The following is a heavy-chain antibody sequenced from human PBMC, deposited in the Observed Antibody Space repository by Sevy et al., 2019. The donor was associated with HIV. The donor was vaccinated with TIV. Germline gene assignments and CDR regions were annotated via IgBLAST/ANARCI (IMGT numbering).Heavy chain of an antibody. J-gene: IGHJ6*02. Sequence: ASVKVSCKASGGSFTSFVFNWVRLAPGQGLEWMGGIVTSIGPAKYAQKFQGRVTITADESTSTTYMELSSLRSEDTAIYYCARPQYDSTGYYPLYFYAMDVWAKGPRSPSP. V-gene: IGHV1-69*13. CDR3: ARPQYDSTGYYPLYFYAMDV. CDR1: GGSFTSFV. CDR2: IVTSIGPA. D-gene: IGHD3-22*01.